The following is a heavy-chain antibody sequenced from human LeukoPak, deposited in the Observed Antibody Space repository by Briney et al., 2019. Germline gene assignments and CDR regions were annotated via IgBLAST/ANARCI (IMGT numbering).Heavy chain of an antibody. Sequence: SETLSLTCAVSGYSISSGYYWGWIRQPPGKGLEWIGSIYHSGSTYYNPSLKSRVTISVDTPKNQFSLKLSSVTAADTAVYYCAREGDCSGGSCYSRALDWFDPWGQGTLVTVSS. D-gene: IGHD2-15*01. CDR2: IYHSGST. CDR1: GYSISSGYY. J-gene: IGHJ5*02. V-gene: IGHV4-38-2*02. CDR3: AREGDCSGGSCYSRALDWFDP.